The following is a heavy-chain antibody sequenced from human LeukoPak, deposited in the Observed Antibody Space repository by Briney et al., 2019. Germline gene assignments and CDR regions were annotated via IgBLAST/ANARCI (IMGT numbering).Heavy chain of an antibody. V-gene: IGHV3-64*04. Sequence: PGGSLRLSCSASGFPFNTYAIHWVRQAPGKGLEYVAGISSNGDNTDFADSAKGRFTISRDNSKSTLFLQMNSLRAEDTAVYYCARFRTWGDKAFDYWGQGTLVTVSS. CDR1: GFPFNTYA. D-gene: IGHD2-21*02. J-gene: IGHJ4*02. CDR2: ISSNGDNT. CDR3: ARFRTWGDKAFDY.